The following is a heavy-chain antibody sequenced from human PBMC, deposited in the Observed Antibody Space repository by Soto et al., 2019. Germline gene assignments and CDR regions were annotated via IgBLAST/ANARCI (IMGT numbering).Heavy chain of an antibody. CDR3: ARANRITIFGVVSHFDY. D-gene: IGHD3-3*01. Sequence: PSETLSLTCTVSGGSISSYYWSWIRQPAGKGLEWIGRIYYSGSTNYNPSLKSRVTISVDTSKNQFSLKLSSVTAADTAVYYCARANRITIFGVVSHFDYWGQGTLVTVSS. V-gene: IGHV4-4*07. CDR1: GGSISSYY. J-gene: IGHJ4*02. CDR2: IYYSGST.